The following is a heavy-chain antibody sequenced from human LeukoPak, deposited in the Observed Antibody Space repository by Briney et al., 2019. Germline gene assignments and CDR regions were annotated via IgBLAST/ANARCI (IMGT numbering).Heavy chain of an antibody. J-gene: IGHJ6*03. D-gene: IGHD1-26*01. CDR1: GFTVSSNY. Sequence: GGSLRLSCAASGFTVSSNYMSWVRQAPGKGLECVSVIYSGGNTYYADSVKGRFTISRDNSKNTLYLQMNSLRAEDTAVYYCARGDGSLVYYMDVWGKGTTVTVSS. CDR2: IYSGGNT. V-gene: IGHV3-66*01. CDR3: ARGDGSLVYYMDV.